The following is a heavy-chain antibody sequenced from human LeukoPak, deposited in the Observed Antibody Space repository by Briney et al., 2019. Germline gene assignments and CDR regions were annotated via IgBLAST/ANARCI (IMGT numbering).Heavy chain of an antibody. Sequence: GASVQVSCKASGYTFTNCGISWVRQAPGQGLEWMGWISAYNGNTNYAQKLQGRVTMTTDTSTSTAYMELRSLRSDDTAVYYCARTIAAAGTEIDYWGQGTLVTVSS. J-gene: IGHJ4*02. CDR1: GYTFTNCG. D-gene: IGHD6-13*01. V-gene: IGHV1-18*01. CDR2: ISAYNGNT. CDR3: ARTIAAAGTEIDY.